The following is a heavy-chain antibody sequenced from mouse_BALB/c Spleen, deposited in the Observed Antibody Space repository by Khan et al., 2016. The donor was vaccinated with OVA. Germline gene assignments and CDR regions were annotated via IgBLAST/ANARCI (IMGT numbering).Heavy chain of an antibody. J-gene: IGHJ3*01. CDR2: IYPGDGNT. V-gene: IGHV1-80*01. Sequence: VQLQQSGAELVRPGSSVKISCKASGYAFSNYLMNWVKQGPGQGLEWIGQIYPGDGNTNYNGKFKDKATLTADNSSTTAYMQISSLTSEDSAVYFGARSGYDYFAYWGQGTLVTVSA. CDR3: ARSGYDYFAY. D-gene: IGHD2-14*01. CDR1: GYAFSNYL.